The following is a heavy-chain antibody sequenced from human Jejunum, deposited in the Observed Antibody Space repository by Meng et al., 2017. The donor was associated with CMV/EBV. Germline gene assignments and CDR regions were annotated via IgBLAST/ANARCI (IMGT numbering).Heavy chain of an antibody. CDR3: ARGPGASTREGFDH. V-gene: IGHV4-4*07. D-gene: IGHD1-26*01. CDR2: FYSSDTY. Sequence: QVRLQGSGPGLVRPSEALSLTCTFSGGSINNYYWSWIRQSAGKGLEWIGRFYSSDTYNYHPSLNSRVTMSLDTSKKQFSLILSSVTAADTARYYCARGPGASTREGFDHWGLGTLVTVSS. CDR1: GGSINNYY. J-gene: IGHJ4*02.